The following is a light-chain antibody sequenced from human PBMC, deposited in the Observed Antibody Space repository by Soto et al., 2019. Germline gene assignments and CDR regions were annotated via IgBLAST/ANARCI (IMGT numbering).Light chain of an antibody. CDR1: QSVSSNY. CDR2: GVS. CDR3: QQYGSSPWT. V-gene: IGKV3-20*01. Sequence: EIVLTQSPGTLSLSPGERVTLSCRANQSVSSNYLAWYQQKPGQAPRLLIYGVSSRATGIPDRFSGSGSGTDFTLTISRLEPEDFAVFYCQQYGSSPWTFGHGTKVEIK. J-gene: IGKJ1*01.